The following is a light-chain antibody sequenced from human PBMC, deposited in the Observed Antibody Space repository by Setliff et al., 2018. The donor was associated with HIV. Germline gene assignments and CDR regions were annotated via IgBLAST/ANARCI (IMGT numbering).Light chain of an antibody. Sequence: QSALTQPASVSGSPGQSITISCTGTSSDVGGYNYVSWYQQHPGKAPKLMIYEVSNRPSGVSNRFSGSKSGNTASLTISGLQAEDEADYYCSSYGSSGTYVFGGGTKVTVL. V-gene: IGLV2-14*01. CDR3: SSYGSSGTYV. J-gene: IGLJ1*01. CDR2: EVS. CDR1: SSDVGGYNY.